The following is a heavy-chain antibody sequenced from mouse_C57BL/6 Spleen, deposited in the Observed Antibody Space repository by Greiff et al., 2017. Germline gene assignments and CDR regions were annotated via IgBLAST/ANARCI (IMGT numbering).Heavy chain of an antibody. CDR2: ISYDGSN. J-gene: IGHJ3*01. CDR1: GYSITSGYY. Sequence: DVQLQESGPGLVKPSQSLSLTCSVTGYSITSGYYWNWIRQFPGNKLEWMGYISYDGSNNYNPSLKNRISITRDTSQNQFFLKLNSVTTEDTATYYCARGLDYLFADWGQGTLVTVSA. D-gene: IGHD2-4*01. V-gene: IGHV3-6*01. CDR3: ARGLDYLFAD.